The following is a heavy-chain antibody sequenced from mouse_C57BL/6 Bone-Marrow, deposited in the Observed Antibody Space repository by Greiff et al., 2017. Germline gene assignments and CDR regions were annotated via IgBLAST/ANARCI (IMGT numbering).Heavy chain of an antibody. CDR1: GFNITDDY. J-gene: IGHJ4*01. D-gene: IGHD1-1*01. V-gene: IGHV14-4*01. CDR2: IDPANGDT. CDR3: TTPFTTVVANYAMDY. Sequence: VQLKESGAELVRPGASVKLSCTASGFNITDDYMHWVKQRPDQGLEWIGWIDPANGDTEYAPKFQGTATITVDPSSNTAYLQLSSLTSEDTAVYYCTTPFTTVVANYAMDYWGQGTSVTVSS.